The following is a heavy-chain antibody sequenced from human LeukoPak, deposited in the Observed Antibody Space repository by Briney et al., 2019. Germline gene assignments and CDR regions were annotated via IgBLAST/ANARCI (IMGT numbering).Heavy chain of an antibody. CDR1: GFRFDNYG. D-gene: IGHD2-15*01. CDR3: ARDIGYCSGGVCSGGGYFDY. Sequence: GGSLRLSCAASGFRFDNYGMHWVRLAPGMGLEWLAVISYDGSHKYYGDSVKGRSIISRDKSQNTLYLEMNSLRAEDAAVYYCARDIGYCSGGVCSGGGYFDYWGQGTLVTVSS. V-gene: IGHV3-30*03. J-gene: IGHJ4*02. CDR2: ISYDGSHK.